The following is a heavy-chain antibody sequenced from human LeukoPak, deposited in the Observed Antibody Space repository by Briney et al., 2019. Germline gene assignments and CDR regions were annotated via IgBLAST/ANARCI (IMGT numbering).Heavy chain of an antibody. CDR2: IIPIFGTA. J-gene: IGHJ6*02. V-gene: IGHV1-69*13. D-gene: IGHD2-2*01. CDR3: ARVGFDIVVVPAVYYYGMDV. Sequence: ASVKVSCKASGGTFSSYAISWVRQAPGQGLEWMGGIIPIFGTANYAQKFQGRITITADESTSTAYMELSSLRSEDTAVYYCARVGFDIVVVPAVYYYGMDVWCQGTTVTVSS. CDR1: GGTFSSYA.